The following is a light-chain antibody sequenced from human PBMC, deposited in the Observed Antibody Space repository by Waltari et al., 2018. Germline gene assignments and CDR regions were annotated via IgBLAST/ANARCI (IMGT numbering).Light chain of an antibody. CDR2: DVS. CDR3: NSYTGSSSWV. CDR1: SSDVGFYNY. Sequence: QSALTQPASVSGSPGQSITISCYGTSSDVGFYNYVSWYQQHPGKAPKLMIYDVSQRPSGVSDRCSGSKSGNTASLTISGLQAEDEADYYCNSYTGSSSWVFGGGTKVTV. V-gene: IGLV2-14*01. J-gene: IGLJ3*02.